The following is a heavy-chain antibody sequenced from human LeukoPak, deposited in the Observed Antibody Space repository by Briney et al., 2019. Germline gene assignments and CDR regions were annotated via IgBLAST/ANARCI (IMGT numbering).Heavy chain of an antibody. CDR1: AFIFSDYY. CDR2: ISSSGNTI. Sequence: PGGSLRLSCAASAFIFSDYYMSWIRQAPGKGLEGVSYISSSGNTIYYADSVRGRFTISRDNAKNSLFLQTNSLRVEDTAVYYCARALVGPPAPDAFDIWGQGTMVTVSS. D-gene: IGHD1-26*01. V-gene: IGHV3-11*01. J-gene: IGHJ3*02. CDR3: ARALVGPPAPDAFDI.